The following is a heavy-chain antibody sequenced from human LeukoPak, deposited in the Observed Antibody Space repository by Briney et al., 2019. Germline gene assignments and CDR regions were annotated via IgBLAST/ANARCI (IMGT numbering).Heavy chain of an antibody. CDR3: ATTAAAALDAFDI. CDR2: IYHSGST. D-gene: IGHD6-13*01. V-gene: IGHV4-38-2*01. CDR1: GYSISSGYY. J-gene: IGHJ3*02. Sequence: SETLSLTCAVSGYSISSGYYWGWIRQPPGKGLEGIGRIYHSGSTYYNPSLKSRVTISIDTSKNQFSLKLSSVTAADTAVYYCATTAAAALDAFDIWGQGTMVTVSS.